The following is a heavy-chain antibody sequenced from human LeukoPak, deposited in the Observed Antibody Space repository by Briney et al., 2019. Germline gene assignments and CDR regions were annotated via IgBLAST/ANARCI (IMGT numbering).Heavy chain of an antibody. V-gene: IGHV4-31*03. Sequence: PSETLSLTCTISGASISTGGFYWTWIRQHPGKGLEWIGYIYYSGSTYYNPSLKSRVTISVDTSKNQFSLKLSSVTAADTAVYYCERDFGGGVMITFGGVTRNAFDIWGQGTMVTVSS. CDR2: IYYSGST. CDR3: ERDFGGGVMITFGGVTRNAFDI. J-gene: IGHJ3*02. CDR1: GASISTGGFY. D-gene: IGHD3-16*01.